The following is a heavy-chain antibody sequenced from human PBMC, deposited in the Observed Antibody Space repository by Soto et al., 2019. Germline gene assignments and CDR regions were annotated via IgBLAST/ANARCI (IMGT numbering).Heavy chain of an antibody. CDR3: ARSVAVPGAHIDY. V-gene: IGHV4-38-2*01. Sequence: SETLSLTCAVSGSSISSGYYWGWIRQPPGKGLEWIGIIYHSGSAYYNTSLRSRVTISVDTSKNQFSLRLGSVTAADTAVYFCARSVAVPGAHIDYWGQGTQVTVSS. J-gene: IGHJ4*02. CDR1: GSSISSGYY. CDR2: IYHSGSA. D-gene: IGHD6-19*01.